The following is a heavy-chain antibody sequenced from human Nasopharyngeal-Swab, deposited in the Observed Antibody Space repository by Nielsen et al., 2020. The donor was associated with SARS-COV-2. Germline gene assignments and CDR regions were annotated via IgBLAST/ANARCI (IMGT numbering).Heavy chain of an antibody. Sequence: PGKGLEWIGEINHSGSTNYNPSLKSRVTISVDTSKNQFSLKLSSVTAADTAVYYCARGRDGDYGGPGGMDVWGQGTTVTVSS. J-gene: IGHJ6*02. V-gene: IGHV4-34*01. D-gene: IGHD4-17*01. CDR3: ARGRDGDYGGPGGMDV. CDR2: INHSGST.